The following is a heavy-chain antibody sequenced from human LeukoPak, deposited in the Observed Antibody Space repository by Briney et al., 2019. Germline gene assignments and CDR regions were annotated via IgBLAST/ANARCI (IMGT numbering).Heavy chain of an antibody. V-gene: IGHV3-15*01. CDR3: TTAGMTYYYDSSGYYYADY. CDR1: GFTFSNAW. D-gene: IGHD3-22*01. J-gene: IGHJ4*02. Sequence: GGSLRLSCAASGFTFSNAWMSWVRQAPGKGLEWVGRIKSKTDGGTTDYAAPVKGRFTISRDDSKNTLYLQMNSLKTEDTAVYHCTTAGMTYYYDSSGYYYADYWGQGTLVTVSS. CDR2: IKSKTDGGTT.